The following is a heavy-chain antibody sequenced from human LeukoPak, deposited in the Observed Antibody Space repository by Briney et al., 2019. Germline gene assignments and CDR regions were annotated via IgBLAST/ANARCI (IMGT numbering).Heavy chain of an antibody. J-gene: IGHJ5*02. V-gene: IGHV3-30*18. CDR2: ISYDGSNK. CDR1: GFTFSSYG. D-gene: IGHD3-22*01. Sequence: PGRSLRLSCAASGFTFSSYGMHWVRQAPGKGLEWVAVISYDGSNKYYADSVKGRFTISRDNSKNTLYLQMNSLRAEDTAVYYCAKDKMGYYDSSGYYDWFDPWGQGTLVTVSS. CDR3: AKDKMGYYDSSGYYDWFDP.